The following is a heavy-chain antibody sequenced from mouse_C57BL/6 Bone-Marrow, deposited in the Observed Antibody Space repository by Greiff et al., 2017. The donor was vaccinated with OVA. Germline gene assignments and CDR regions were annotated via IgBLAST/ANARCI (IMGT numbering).Heavy chain of an antibody. CDR3: ARWDDGYYVDY. CDR1: GYTFTSYW. D-gene: IGHD2-3*01. J-gene: IGHJ2*01. Sequence: QVQLQQPGAELVMPGASVKLSCKASGYTFTSYWMHWVKQRPGQGLEWIGEIYPSDSYTNYNQKFKGKSTLTVDKSSSTAYMQLSSLTSEDSAVYYCARWDDGYYVDYWGQGTTLTVSS. CDR2: IYPSDSYT. V-gene: IGHV1-69*01.